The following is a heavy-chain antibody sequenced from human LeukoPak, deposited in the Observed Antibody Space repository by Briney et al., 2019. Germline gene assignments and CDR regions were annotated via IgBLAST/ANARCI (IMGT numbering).Heavy chain of an antibody. CDR2: IWSDGSNT. D-gene: IGHD4-17*01. Sequence: PGGSLRLSCAASGFTFSSYGMHWVRQAPGKGLEWVAVIWSDGSNTYYADSVKGRFTISRDNSKNTLYLQMNSLRADDTAVYYCATGSYGDYFFDFWGQGTLVTVSS. CDR3: ATGSYGDYFFDF. CDR1: GFTFSSYG. V-gene: IGHV3-33*01. J-gene: IGHJ4*02.